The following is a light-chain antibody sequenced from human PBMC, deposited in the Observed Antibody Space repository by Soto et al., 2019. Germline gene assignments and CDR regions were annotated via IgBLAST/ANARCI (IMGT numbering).Light chain of an antibody. Sequence: EIVLTHSPGTLSFSPVEMATRSFRASHGVSGSFLAWYQQKPGQAPRLLIYGASSRATGIPDRFSGSGSGTDFTLTISSLEPEDFAVYYCQQRDSWPITFGQGTRLDIK. V-gene: IGKV3D-20*02. J-gene: IGKJ5*01. CDR3: QQRDSWPIT. CDR1: HGVSGSF. CDR2: GAS.